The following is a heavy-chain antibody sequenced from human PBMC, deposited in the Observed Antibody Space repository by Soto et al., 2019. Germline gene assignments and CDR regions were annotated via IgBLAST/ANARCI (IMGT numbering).Heavy chain of an antibody. V-gene: IGHV1-3*01. CDR2: INAGNGNT. J-gene: IGHJ4*02. CDR3: ARRSSSGWYYFDY. D-gene: IGHD6-19*01. Sequence: ASVKVSCKASEYTFTSYAMHWVRQAPGQRLEWMGWINAGNGNTKYSQKFQGRVTITRDTSASTAYMELSSLRSEDTAVYYCARRSSSGWYYFDYWGQGTPVTVSS. CDR1: EYTFTSYA.